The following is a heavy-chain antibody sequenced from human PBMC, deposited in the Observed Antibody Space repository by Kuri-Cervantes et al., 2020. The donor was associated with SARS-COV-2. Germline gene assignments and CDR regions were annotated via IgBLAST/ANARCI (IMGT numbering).Heavy chain of an antibody. Sequence: AETLSLTCTVSGGTISSYYLSWVRQPPGKGLEWIGYIYYSGSTKYYPSSKSGVTILVDTSKNQLSLQLSSVTTADTAVYYFSRHIPYYDFWSGYYDAFDIWGQGTMVTVSS. D-gene: IGHD3-3*01. CDR1: GGTISSYY. CDR2: IYYSGST. J-gene: IGHJ3*02. V-gene: IGHV4-59*08. CDR3: SRHIPYYDFWSGYYDAFDI.